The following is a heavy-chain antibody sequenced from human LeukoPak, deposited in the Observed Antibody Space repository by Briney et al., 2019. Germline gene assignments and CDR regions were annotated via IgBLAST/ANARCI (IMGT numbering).Heavy chain of an antibody. CDR3: ARLDYHLAF. Sequence: PSGTLSLTCAVSGGSISGSNWWSWVRQPPGKGLEWIGDIYHSGSTNYNSSLKSRATLSVDKSNNQFSLKLISVTAADTAVYFCARLDYHLAFWGQGTLVTVSS. CDR1: GGSISGSNW. J-gene: IGHJ4*02. V-gene: IGHV4-4*02. D-gene: IGHD4-11*01. CDR2: IYHSGST.